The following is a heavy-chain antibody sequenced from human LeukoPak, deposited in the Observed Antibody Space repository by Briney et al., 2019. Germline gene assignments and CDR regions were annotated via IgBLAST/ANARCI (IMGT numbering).Heavy chain of an antibody. CDR2: IYYTGNT. V-gene: IGHV4-39*01. CDR3: ARSWMVREGAFDI. J-gene: IGHJ3*02. D-gene: IGHD4/OR15-4a*01. Sequence: SQTLSLTCTVSGGSISSGDYYWRWHRQPPGKGVEWIGSIYYTGNTYYSSHLKSRLTMYVDTSKNQFSLTLSSVTAPDTALYFCARSWMVREGAFDIWGQGAMLIVSS. CDR1: GGSISSGDYY.